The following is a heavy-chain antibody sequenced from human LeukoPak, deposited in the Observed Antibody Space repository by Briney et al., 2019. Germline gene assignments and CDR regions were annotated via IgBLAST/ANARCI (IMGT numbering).Heavy chain of an antibody. Sequence: PGGSLRLSCAASGFTFDDYAMHWVRQAPGKGLEWVSGISWNSGSIGYADSVKGRFTISRDNAKNSLYLQMNSLRAEGTALYYCAKHHAHSSTSRMGRPYWYFDLWGRGTLVTVSS. CDR3: AKHHAHSSTSRMGRPYWYFDL. CDR1: GFTFDDYA. D-gene: IGHD2-2*01. J-gene: IGHJ2*01. CDR2: ISWNSGSI. V-gene: IGHV3-9*01.